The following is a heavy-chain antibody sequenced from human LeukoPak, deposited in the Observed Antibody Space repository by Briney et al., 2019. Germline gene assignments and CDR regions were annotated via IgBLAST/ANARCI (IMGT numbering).Heavy chain of an antibody. CDR3: ARPMVRGAANYGMDV. CDR1: GYSFISYW. Sequence: GESLKISCKGSGYSFISYWIGWVRQMPGKGLEWMGIIYPGDSDTRYSPSFQGQVTISADKSISTAYLQRSSLKASDTAMYYCARPMVRGAANYGMDVWGQGTTVTVSS. J-gene: IGHJ6*02. CDR2: IYPGDSDT. V-gene: IGHV5-51*01. D-gene: IGHD3-10*01.